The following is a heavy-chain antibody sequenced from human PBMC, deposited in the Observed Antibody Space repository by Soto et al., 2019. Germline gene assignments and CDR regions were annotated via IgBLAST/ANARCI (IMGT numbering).Heavy chain of an antibody. CDR3: ARDPYGGGDDAFDI. D-gene: IGHD4-17*01. J-gene: IGHJ3*02. V-gene: IGHV1-3*01. Sequence: GASVKVSCKASGYTFTSYAMHWVRQTPGQRLEWMGWINAGNGNTKYSQKFQGRVTITRDTSASTAYMELSSLRSEDTAVYYCARDPYGGGDDAFDIWGQGTMVTVSS. CDR2: INAGNGNT. CDR1: GYTFTSYA.